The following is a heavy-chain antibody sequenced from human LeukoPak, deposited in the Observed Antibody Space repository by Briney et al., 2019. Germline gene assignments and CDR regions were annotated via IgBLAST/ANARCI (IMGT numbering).Heavy chain of an antibody. D-gene: IGHD2-2*01. CDR2: IYYSGST. CDR1: GGSISSYY. V-gene: IGHV4-59*01. CDR3: ARVQGYCSSTSCPNWFDP. Sequence: PSETLSLTCTVSGGSISSYYRSWIRQPPGKGLEWIGYIYYSGSTNYNPSLKSRVTISVDTSKNQFSLKLSSVTAADTAVYYCARVQGYCSSTSCPNWFDPWGQGTLVTVSS. J-gene: IGHJ5*02.